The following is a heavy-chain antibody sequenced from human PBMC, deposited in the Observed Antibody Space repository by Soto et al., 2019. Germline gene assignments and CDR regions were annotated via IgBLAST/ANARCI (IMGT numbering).Heavy chain of an antibody. J-gene: IGHJ5*02. D-gene: IGHD2-15*01. Sequence: GGSLRLSCAASGFTFSGSAMHWVRQASGKGLEWVGRIRSKANSYATAYAASVKGRFTISRDDSKNTAYLQMNSLKTEDTAVYYCTRRLGYCSGGSCPKGIWFDPWGQGTLVTVSS. CDR2: IRSKANSYAT. V-gene: IGHV3-73*01. CDR3: TRRLGYCSGGSCPKGIWFDP. CDR1: GFTFSGSA.